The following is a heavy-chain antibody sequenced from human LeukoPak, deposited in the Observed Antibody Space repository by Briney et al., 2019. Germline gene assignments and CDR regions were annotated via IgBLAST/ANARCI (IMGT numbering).Heavy chain of an antibody. D-gene: IGHD1-26*01. CDR3: ARATPGWWELQR. CDR2: ISVGGSST. V-gene: IGHV3-74*01. Sequence: GGSLRLSCAASGFTFSIYWMHWVRQAPGKGLVWVSRISVGGSSTSYADSVKGRFTISRDNDKNTLYLQMNSLRAEDTAVYYCARATPGWWELQRWGQGTLVTVSS. CDR1: GFTFSIYW. J-gene: IGHJ4*02.